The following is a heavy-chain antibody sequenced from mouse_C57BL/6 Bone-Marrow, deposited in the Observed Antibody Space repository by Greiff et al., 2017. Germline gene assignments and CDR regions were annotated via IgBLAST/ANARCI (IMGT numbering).Heavy chain of an antibody. CDR1: GYTFPDYA. Sequence: QVQLQQSGPELARPGVSVKLSCSGSGYTFPDYAMHWVKQSHAKSLEWIGVISTYYGDASYNQKFNDKATMTVEKTSKTDYMELARLASEDSTVYYCAGSTTDPMWYFDDWGQGTTLTVSS. J-gene: IGHJ2*01. CDR3: AGSTTDPMWYFDD. CDR2: ISTYYGDA. V-gene: IGHV1-67*01. D-gene: IGHD1-1*01.